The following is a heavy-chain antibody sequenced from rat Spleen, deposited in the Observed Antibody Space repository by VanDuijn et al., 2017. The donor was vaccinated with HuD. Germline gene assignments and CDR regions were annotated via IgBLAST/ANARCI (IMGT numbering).Heavy chain of an antibody. CDR1: GFSITTHY. CDR3: AREAEKPFHYFDY. D-gene: IGHD3-4*01. CDR2: INYSGST. J-gene: IGHJ2*01. V-gene: IGHV3-1*01. Sequence: EVQLQESGPGLVKPSQSLSLTCSVTGFSITTHYWDWIRKFPGNKMEWMGYINYSGSTTYNPSLKSRISITRDSSKNQFFLHLNSVTTEDTATYYCAREAEKPFHYFDYWGQGVMVTVSS.